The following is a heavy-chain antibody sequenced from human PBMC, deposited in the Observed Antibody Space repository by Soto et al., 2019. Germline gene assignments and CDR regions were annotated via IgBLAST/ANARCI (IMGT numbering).Heavy chain of an antibody. J-gene: IGHJ5*02. CDR3: ARGKDIVLPGPNWFDP. CDR2: INPNNGDT. Sequence: GASVKVSCKASGYTFIAYYVHWVRQAPGQGLEWMGWINPNNGDTDYAQKFQDRVTMTRDTSIRTVYLELSSLISDDTAVYYCARGKDIVLPGPNWFDPWGQGTLVTVSS. CDR1: GYTFIAYY. D-gene: IGHD2-8*02. V-gene: IGHV1-2*02.